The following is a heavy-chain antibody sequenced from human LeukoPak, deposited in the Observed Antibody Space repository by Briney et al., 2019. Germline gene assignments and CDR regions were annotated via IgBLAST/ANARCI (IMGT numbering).Heavy chain of an antibody. CDR3: ARDLDGGSYDY. V-gene: IGHV1-2*02. D-gene: IGHD1-26*01. CDR1: GYTFTGYY. Sequence: ASVKVSCKASGYTFTGYYMHWVRQAPGQGLEWMGWINPNSGDTNYAQKLQGRVTMTTDTSTSTAYMELRSLRSDDTAVYYCARDLDGGSYDYWGQGTLVTVSS. CDR2: INPNSGDT. J-gene: IGHJ4*02.